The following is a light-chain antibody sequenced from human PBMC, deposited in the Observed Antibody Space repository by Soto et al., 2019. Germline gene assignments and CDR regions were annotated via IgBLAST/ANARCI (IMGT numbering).Light chain of an antibody. Sequence: EIVLTQSPGTLSLSPGERATLSCRASQSFASRNLAWYQQKSGQAPRLLIYGASSRAIHTPDRFSGSGSGTDFTLTISGLEPEDFAVYYCQHFGNSLWTFGQGTKVDI. CDR1: QSFASRN. CDR2: GAS. CDR3: QHFGNSLWT. V-gene: IGKV3-20*01. J-gene: IGKJ1*01.